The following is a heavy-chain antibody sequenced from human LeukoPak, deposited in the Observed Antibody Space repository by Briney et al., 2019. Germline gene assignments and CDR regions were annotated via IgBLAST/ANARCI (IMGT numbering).Heavy chain of an antibody. V-gene: IGHV4-61*02. CDR1: GGSISSGSYY. CDR3: ARGIAAAGTLFPDY. CDR2: IYTSGST. D-gene: IGHD6-13*01. Sequence: PSQTLSLTCTVSGGSISSGSYYWSWIRQPAGKGLEWIGRIYTSGSTNYNPSLKSRVTISVDTSKNQFSLKLSSVTAADTAVYYCARGIAAAGTLFPDYWGQGTLVTVSS. J-gene: IGHJ4*02.